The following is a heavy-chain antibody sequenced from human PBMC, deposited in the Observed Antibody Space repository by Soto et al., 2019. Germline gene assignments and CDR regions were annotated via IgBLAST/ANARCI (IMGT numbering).Heavy chain of an antibody. CDR3: AKDAGTEESLFDY. Sequence: EVQLLESGGDLVQSGGSLRLSCEASGFTFNDFGMSWVRQTPRKGLEWVSTLNHDGRNTHYAASVEGRFTISRDNSKNTLYLQMGSLRAEDTAIYYCAKDAGTEESLFDYWGRGTLVTVSS. CDR2: LNHDGRNT. V-gene: IGHV3-23*01. CDR1: GFTFNDFG. J-gene: IGHJ4*02. D-gene: IGHD2-21*02.